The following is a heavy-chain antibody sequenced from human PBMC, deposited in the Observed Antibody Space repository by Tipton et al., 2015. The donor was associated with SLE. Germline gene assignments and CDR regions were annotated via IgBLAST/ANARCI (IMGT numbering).Heavy chain of an antibody. J-gene: IGHJ3*02. V-gene: IGHV4-39*07. Sequence: TLSLTCSVSGGSIITDSYFWGWVRLPPGKGLEWIAAVSYSGPSTYNPSLRSRVSISLDTSENQFSLRLTSVAAADTAVYYCARTLDALDIWGQGTMVTVSS. CDR1: GGSIITDSYF. CDR3: ARTLDALDI. CDR2: VSYSGPS.